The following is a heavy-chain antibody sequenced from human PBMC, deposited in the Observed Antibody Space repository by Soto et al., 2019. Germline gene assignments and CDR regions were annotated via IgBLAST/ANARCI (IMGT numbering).Heavy chain of an antibody. CDR2: IFSNDEK. V-gene: IGHV2-26*01. Sequence: ESGPTLVNPTETLTLTCTVSGFSLSNARMGVSWIRQPPGKALEWLAHIFSNDEKSYSTSLKSRLTISKDTSKSQVVLTMTNMDPVDTATYYCARTEYSSAGVFDPWGQGTLVTVSS. CDR3: ARTEYSSAGVFDP. D-gene: IGHD6-6*01. J-gene: IGHJ5*02. CDR1: GFSLSNARMG.